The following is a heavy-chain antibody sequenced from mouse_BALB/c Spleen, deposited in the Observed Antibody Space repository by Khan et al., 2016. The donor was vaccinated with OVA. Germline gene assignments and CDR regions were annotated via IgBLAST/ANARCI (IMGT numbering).Heavy chain of an antibody. CDR3: ARGGYGAFGY. CDR1: GFTFSDYY. Sequence: EVKLVESGGGLVKPGGSLKLSCAASGFTFSDYYMYWVRQSPEKRLEWVATISDGGSYIYYPDSVKGRFTISRDKAKNNLYLQMSSLQSEDTAMYYCARGGYGAFGYWGQGTLVTVSA. V-gene: IGHV5-4*02. CDR2: ISDGGSYI. D-gene: IGHD2-14*01. J-gene: IGHJ3*01.